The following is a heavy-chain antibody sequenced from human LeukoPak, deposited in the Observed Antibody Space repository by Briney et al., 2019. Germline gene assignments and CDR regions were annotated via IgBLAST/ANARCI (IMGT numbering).Heavy chain of an antibody. CDR1: GDSFSSYTAA. CDR3: ARDGWPAFDY. Sequence: SQTLSLTCAISGDSFSSYTAAWNWIRQPPSRGLEWLGRTYYRSKWHNDYGESVKSRITINPDTSKNQFSLQLNSVTPEDTAVYYCARDGWPAFDYWGQGTLVTVSS. CDR2: TYYRSKWHN. J-gene: IGHJ4*02. D-gene: IGHD2-15*01. V-gene: IGHV6-1*01.